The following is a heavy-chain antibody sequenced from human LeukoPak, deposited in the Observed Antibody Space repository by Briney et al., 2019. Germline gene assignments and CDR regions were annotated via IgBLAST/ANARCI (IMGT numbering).Heavy chain of an antibody. CDR3: ARVRWWVAATPTTFDY. D-gene: IGHD2-15*01. V-gene: IGHV4-38-2*02. Sequence: SETLSLTCTVSGYSISSGYYWGWIRQPPGKGLEWIGSIYHSGSTYYNPSLKSRVTISVDTSKNQFSLKLSSVTAADTAVYYCARVRWWVAATPTTFDYWGQGTLVTVSS. J-gene: IGHJ4*02. CDR2: IYHSGST. CDR1: GYSISSGYY.